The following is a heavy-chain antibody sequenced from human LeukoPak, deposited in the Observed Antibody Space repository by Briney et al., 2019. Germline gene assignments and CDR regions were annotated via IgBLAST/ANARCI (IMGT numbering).Heavy chain of an antibody. J-gene: IGHJ1*01. CDR2: ISWNSVTI. CDR3: ARGSSDWFEYFQH. Sequence: GRSLRLSCAASGVTFDDYAMHWARQGPGKGVWWVSGISWNSVTIGYADSVKGRFTISRDNAKNSLYLQMNSLRAEDTAIYYCARGSSDWFEYFQHWGQGTLVTVSS. V-gene: IGHV3-9*01. CDR1: GVTFDDYA. D-gene: IGHD6-19*01.